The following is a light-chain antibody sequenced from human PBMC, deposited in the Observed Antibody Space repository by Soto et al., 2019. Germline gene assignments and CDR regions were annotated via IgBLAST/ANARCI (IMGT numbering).Light chain of an antibody. J-gene: IGLJ1*01. CDR3: SSYTTSSTLYV. V-gene: IGLV2-14*03. Sequence: QSALTQPPSVSGSPGQTITISCTGTSSDVGAYNYVSWYQQYPGKAPKFIIYDVTNRPSGVSYRFSGSKSGNTASLTISGLQAKDEADYYCSSYTTSSTLYVFGTGTKLTVL. CDR1: SSDVGAYNY. CDR2: DVT.